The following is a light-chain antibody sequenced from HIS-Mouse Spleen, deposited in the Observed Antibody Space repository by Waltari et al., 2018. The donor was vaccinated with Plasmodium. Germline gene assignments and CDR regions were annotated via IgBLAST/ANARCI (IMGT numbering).Light chain of an antibody. J-gene: IGLJ2*01. CDR3: CSYAGSSTLV. CDR1: IRHVGRSNL. CDR2: EGS. V-gene: IGLV2-23*01. Sequence: QSALTQPASVSGSPGPSITISCTGTIRHVGRSNLVSWYPQHPGKAPKRMIYEGSKRPSGVSNRFSGVKSGNTASLTISGLQAEDEADYYCCSYAGSSTLVFGGGTKLTVL.